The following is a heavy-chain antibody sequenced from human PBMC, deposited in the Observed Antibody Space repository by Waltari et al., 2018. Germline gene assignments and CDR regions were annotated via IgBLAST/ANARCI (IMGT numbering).Heavy chain of an antibody. CDR3: ASGVGSGYFDY. CDR1: GGTVSSYA. Sequence: QVQRVQSGDEVKKPGSSVKVSCKASGGTVSSYAISWVRQAPGQGLEWMGGFIPIFGTASYAQKVQGGVTITADESTSTAYMELCSLRSEDTAVYYCASGVGSGYFDYWGQGTLVTVSS. D-gene: IGHD6-19*01. CDR2: FIPIFGTA. J-gene: IGHJ4*02. V-gene: IGHV1-69*13.